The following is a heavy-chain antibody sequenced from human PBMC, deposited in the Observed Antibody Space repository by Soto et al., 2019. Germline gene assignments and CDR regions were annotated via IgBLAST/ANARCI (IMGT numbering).Heavy chain of an antibody. Sequence: SETMSLTCTVSGGSISSSNYYWGWIRQPPGKGLEWIGSIYYSGSTYYNRSLKSRVTISVDTYKNQFSLKLSSLTAADAAVCYCARQTGGGYYGMDVWGQESTVTVSS. CDR3: ARQTGGGYYGMDV. V-gene: IGHV4-39*01. CDR2: IYYSGST. D-gene: IGHD7-27*01. CDR1: GGSISSSNYY. J-gene: IGHJ6*02.